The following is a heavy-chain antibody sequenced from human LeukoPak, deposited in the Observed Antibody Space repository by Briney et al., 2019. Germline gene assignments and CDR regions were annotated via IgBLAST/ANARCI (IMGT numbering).Heavy chain of an antibody. D-gene: IGHD3-22*01. CDR2: INPNSGGT. CDR3: ARGPYYYDSSAHTTGGNWFDP. CDR1: GYTFTGYY. J-gene: IGHJ5*02. Sequence: ASVKVSCKASGYTFTGYYMHWVRQAPGQGLEWMGWINPNSGGTNYAQKFQGRVTMTRDTSISTAYMELSSLRSEDTAVYYCARGPYYYDSSAHTTGGNWFDPWGQGTLVTVSS. V-gene: IGHV1-2*02.